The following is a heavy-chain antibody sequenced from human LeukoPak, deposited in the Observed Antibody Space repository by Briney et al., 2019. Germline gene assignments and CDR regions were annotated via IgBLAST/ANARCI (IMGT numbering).Heavy chain of an antibody. Sequence: SETLSLTCTVSGYSISSGYYWGWSRQPPGKGLEWIGSIYHSGSTYYNPSLKSRVTISVDTSKNQFSLKLSSVTAADTAVYYCARGITMIVVVIKYDAFDIWGQGTMVTVSS. V-gene: IGHV4-38-2*02. CDR3: ARGITMIVVVIKYDAFDI. CDR2: IYHSGST. J-gene: IGHJ3*02. CDR1: GYSISSGYY. D-gene: IGHD3-22*01.